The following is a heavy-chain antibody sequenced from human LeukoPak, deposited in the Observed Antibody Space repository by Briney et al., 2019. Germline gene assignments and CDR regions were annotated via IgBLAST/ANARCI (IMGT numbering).Heavy chain of an antibody. Sequence: SETLSLTCTVSGGSISSYYWSWIRQPPGKGLEWIGYIYYSGSTNYNPSLKSRVTISVDTSKNQFSLKLSSVTAADTAVYYCARVPSSYGSGCYYRIGAFDIWGQGTMVTVSS. CDR3: ARVPSSYGSGCYYRIGAFDI. CDR1: GGSISSYY. J-gene: IGHJ3*02. V-gene: IGHV4-59*08. D-gene: IGHD3-10*01. CDR2: IYYSGST.